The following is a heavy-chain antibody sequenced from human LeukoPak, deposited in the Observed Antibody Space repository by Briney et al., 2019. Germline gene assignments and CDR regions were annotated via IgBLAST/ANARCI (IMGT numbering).Heavy chain of an antibody. CDR3: AKAVESGGLFDY. Sequence: PGGSLRLSCAASGFTVSSNYMSWVRQAPGKGLEWVSVIYSGGSTYYADSVKGRFTISRDNAKNSLYLQMNSLRAEDTAVYYCAKAVESGGLFDYWGQGTLVTVSS. D-gene: IGHD4-23*01. J-gene: IGHJ4*02. V-gene: IGHV3-53*01. CDR1: GFTVSSNY. CDR2: IYSGGST.